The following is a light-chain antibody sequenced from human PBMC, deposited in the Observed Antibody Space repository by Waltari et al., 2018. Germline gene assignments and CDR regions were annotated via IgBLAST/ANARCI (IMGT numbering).Light chain of an antibody. CDR1: SSDVGSYNF. J-gene: IGLJ3*02. CDR3: CSYAGGSTVV. Sequence: QSALTQPASVSGSPGQSITISCTGTSSDVGSYNFVSWHQQHPGKAPKLRIYEDSKRPSRISNRFSGAKAGNTSSLTMSGLQAEDEADYYCCSYAGGSTVVFGGGTRVTVL. V-gene: IGLV2-23*01. CDR2: EDS.